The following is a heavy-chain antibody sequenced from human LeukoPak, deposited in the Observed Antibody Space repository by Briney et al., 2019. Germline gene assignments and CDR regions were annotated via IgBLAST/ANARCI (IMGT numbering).Heavy chain of an antibody. D-gene: IGHD3-3*01. J-gene: IGHJ4*02. CDR3: ARPRGYDFWSGYYTGKYYFDY. Sequence: ASVKVSCKASGYTFTGYYMHWVRQAPGQGLEWMGWINPNSGGTNYAQKFQGRVTMTTDTSTSTAYMELRSLRSDDTAVYYCARPRGYDFWSGYYTGKYYFDYWGQGTLVTVST. CDR1: GYTFTGYY. CDR2: INPNSGGT. V-gene: IGHV1-2*02.